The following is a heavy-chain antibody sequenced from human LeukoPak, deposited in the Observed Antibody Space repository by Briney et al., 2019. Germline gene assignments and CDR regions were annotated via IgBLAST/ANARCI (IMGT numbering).Heavy chain of an antibody. J-gene: IGHJ4*02. D-gene: IGHD2-21*02. V-gene: IGHV3-53*01. CDR3: ARWGGVTNFDY. CDR2: IYSGGTS. CDR1: GFPVSSNY. Sequence: PGGSLRLSCAASGFPVSSNYMSWVRQAPGKGPEWVSIIYSGGTSYYADSVKGRFTISRDNSKNTLYLQMNSLRAEDTAVYYCARWGGVTNFDYWGQGTLVTVSS.